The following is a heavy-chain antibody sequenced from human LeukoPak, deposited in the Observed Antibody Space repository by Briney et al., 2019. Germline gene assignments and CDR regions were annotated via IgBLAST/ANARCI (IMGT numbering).Heavy chain of an antibody. D-gene: IGHD5-24*01. J-gene: IGHJ1*01. Sequence: ASVKVSCKASGYTFTGYYVHWVRQVPGQGLEWMGWMNPNSSATNFPQKFQGRVTLTRDTSITTAYMELSRLRSDDMAVYYCARVLKDGYNNGNFQHWGQGTLVTVSS. V-gene: IGHV1-2*02. CDR2: MNPNSSAT. CDR1: GYTFTGYY. CDR3: ARVLKDGYNNGNFQH.